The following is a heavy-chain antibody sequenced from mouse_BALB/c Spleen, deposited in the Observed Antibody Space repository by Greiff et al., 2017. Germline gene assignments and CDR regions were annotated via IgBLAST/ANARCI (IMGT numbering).Heavy chain of an antibody. V-gene: IGHV1-7*01. CDR2: INPSTGYT. D-gene: IGHD1-1*01. CDR3: APSYYGSEGFAY. CDR1: GYTFTSYW. Sequence: VQLQQSGAELAKPGASVKMSCKASGYTFTSYWMHWVKQRPGQGLEWIGYINPSTGYTEYNQKFKDKATLTADKSSSTAYMQLSSLTSEDSAVYYCAPSYYGSEGFAYWGQGTLVTVSA. J-gene: IGHJ3*01.